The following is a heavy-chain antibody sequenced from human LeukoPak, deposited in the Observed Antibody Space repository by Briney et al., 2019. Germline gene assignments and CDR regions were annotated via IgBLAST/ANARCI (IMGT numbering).Heavy chain of an antibody. CDR2: INHSGST. J-gene: IGHJ4*02. CDR3: ARAHRYCSGGSCSKPPGY. V-gene: IGHV4-34*01. Sequence: SETLSLTCAVYGGSFSGYYWSWIRQPPGKGLEWIGEINHSGSTNYNPSLKSRVTRSVDTSKNQFSLKLSSVTAADTAVYYCARAHRYCSGGSCSKPPGYWGQGTLVTVSS. D-gene: IGHD2-15*01. CDR1: GGSFSGYY.